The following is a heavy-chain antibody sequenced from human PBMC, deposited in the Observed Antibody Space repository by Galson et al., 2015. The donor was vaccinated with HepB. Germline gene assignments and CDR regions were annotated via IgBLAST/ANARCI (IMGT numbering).Heavy chain of an antibody. D-gene: IGHD3-3*01. Sequence: SLRLSCAASGFTFSSYAMSWVRQAPGKGLEWVSGVSGTGISGSGGRTYYADSGKGRFTISRDNSKNTLYLQMNSLRAEDTGGYFRAKDLGAAIRIFELPTSGFGKERWGRRD. CDR1: GFTFSSYA. CDR2: VSGTGISGSGGRT. CDR3: AKDLGAAIRIFELPTSGFGKER. J-gene: IGHJ3*01. V-gene: IGHV3-23*01.